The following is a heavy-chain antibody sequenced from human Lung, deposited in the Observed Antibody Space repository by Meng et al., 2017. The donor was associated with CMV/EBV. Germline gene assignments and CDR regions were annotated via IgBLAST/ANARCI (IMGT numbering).Heavy chain of an antibody. D-gene: IGHD6-13*01. CDR2: INPSDNTT. Sequence: ASVXVSXKASGYTLTNYYIHWVRQAPGQGLEWMGIINPSDNTTIYAQKFQGRVTMTRDTSTSTVYMELSSLRSDYTALYYCARDLGYSSSWYFQYYFDCWXQGTLVTVSS. J-gene: IGHJ4*02. V-gene: IGHV1-46*01. CDR3: ARDLGYSSSWYFQYYFDC. CDR1: GYTLTNYY.